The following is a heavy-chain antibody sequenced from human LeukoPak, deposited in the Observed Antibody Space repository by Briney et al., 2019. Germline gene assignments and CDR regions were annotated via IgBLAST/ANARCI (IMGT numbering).Heavy chain of an antibody. D-gene: IGHD6-13*01. CDR3: ARDRSISAACDTY. CDR1: GFTFSDYW. V-gene: IGHV3-74*01. J-gene: IGHJ4*02. Sequence: PAGPLRLSCAASGFTFSDYWLHWFHQAPGKGLPWVSRVNRDGWSTSYAHSVKGRFTISRDNSKNTLSLQMNSLRAEDTAVYYCARDRSISAACDTYWGQGTLVTVSS. CDR2: VNRDGWST.